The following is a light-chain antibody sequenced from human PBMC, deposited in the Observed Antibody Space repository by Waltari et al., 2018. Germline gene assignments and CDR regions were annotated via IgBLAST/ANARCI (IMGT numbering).Light chain of an antibody. J-gene: IGKJ3*01. V-gene: IGKV3-20*01. CDR3: HQYGHSQGPT. CDR2: GAF. CDR1: QSVTGSF. Sequence: EIVLTQSPGTLSLPPGERATLSCRASQSVTGSFSLAWYQQKPGQAPRLLIYGAFSRATGIPDRFSGSGSGTDFTLTISRLEPEDSAVYYCHQYGHSQGPTFGPGTKVNIK.